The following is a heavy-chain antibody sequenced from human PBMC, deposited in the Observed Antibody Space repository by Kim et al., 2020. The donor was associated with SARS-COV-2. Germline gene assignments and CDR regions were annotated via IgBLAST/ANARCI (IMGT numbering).Heavy chain of an antibody. Sequence: ASVKVSCKASGYTFSGYYMHWVRQAPGRGLEWMGWINLNSGGTNYAQKFQGRVTMTRDTSISTAYMELSSLRSDDTAVYYFAREGIAAGGRGWFDPWGQG. D-gene: IGHD6-13*01. J-gene: IGHJ5*02. V-gene: IGHV1-2*02. CDR2: INLNSGGT. CDR3: AREGIAAGGRGWFDP. CDR1: GYTFSGYY.